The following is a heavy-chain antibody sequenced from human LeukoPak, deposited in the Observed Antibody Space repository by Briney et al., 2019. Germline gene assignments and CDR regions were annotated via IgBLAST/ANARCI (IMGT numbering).Heavy chain of an antibody. D-gene: IGHD4-23*01. CDR1: GFTFDDYA. CDR2: ISWNSGSI. J-gene: IGHJ4*02. CDR3: AKDRDGGNSGGPFDY. V-gene: IGHV3-9*03. Sequence: PGRSLRLSCAASGFTFDDYAMHWVRQAPGKGLEWVSGISWNSGSIGYADSVKGRFTISRDNAKNSLYLQMNSLRAEDMALYYCAKDRDGGNSGGPFDYWGQGTLVTVSS.